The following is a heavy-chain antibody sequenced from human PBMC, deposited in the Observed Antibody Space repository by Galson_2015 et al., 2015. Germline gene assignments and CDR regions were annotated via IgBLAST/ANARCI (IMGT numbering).Heavy chain of an antibody. CDR3: ARDFNTRTDAFDI. J-gene: IGHJ3*02. CDR1: GGSFSDYY. V-gene: IGHV4-34*01. Sequence: SETLSLTCAVYGGSFSDYYWGWIRRPPGKGLEWIGQINHSGSTNYNPSLKSRVTISVDTSKNQFSLKLSSVTAADTAVYYCARDFNTRTDAFDIWGQGTVVTVSS. CDR2: INHSGST. D-gene: IGHD1-14*01.